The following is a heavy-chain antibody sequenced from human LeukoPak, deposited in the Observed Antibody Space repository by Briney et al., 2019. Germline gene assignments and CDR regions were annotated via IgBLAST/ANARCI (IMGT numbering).Heavy chain of an antibody. D-gene: IGHD5-18*01. CDR1: GGSFSGYY. V-gene: IGHV4-34*01. CDR3: ARREQLWLRRYFDY. CDR2: INHSGST. J-gene: IGHJ4*02. Sequence: SETLSLTCAVYGGSFSGYYCSWIRQPPGKGLEWIGEINHSGSTNYNPSLKSRVTISVDTSKNQFSLKLSSVTAADTAVYYCARREQLWLRRYFDYWGQVTLVTVSS.